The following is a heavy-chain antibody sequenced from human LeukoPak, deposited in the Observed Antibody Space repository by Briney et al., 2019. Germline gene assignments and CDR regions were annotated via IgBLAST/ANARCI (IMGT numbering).Heavy chain of an antibody. D-gene: IGHD3-10*01. Sequence: GGSLRLSCAASAFTFSSYAMSWVRQAPGKGLEWVAVISYDGNNKFYTDSVKGRFTISRDNSKNTLYLQMNSLRVEDTAVYYCAKEPGYGSGSHYTYFDYWGQGNLVTVSS. V-gene: IGHV3-30*18. CDR2: ISYDGNNK. J-gene: IGHJ4*02. CDR3: AKEPGYGSGSHYTYFDY. CDR1: AFTFSSYA.